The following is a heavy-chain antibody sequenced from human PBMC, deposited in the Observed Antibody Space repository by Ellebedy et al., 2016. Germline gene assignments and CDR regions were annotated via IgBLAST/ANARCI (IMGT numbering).Heavy chain of an antibody. V-gene: IGHV1-18*01. Sequence: ASVKVSCKASGYTFTSYGVSRVRQAPGQGLEWMAWISAYNGNTDYAQKLQGRVTITRVTSASTADMELRSLRSEDTAVYYCARAPLYYDYVWGSYRYISYYFDYWGQGTLFTVSS. J-gene: IGHJ4*02. CDR2: ISAYNGNT. CDR3: ARAPLYYDYVWGSYRYISYYFDY. D-gene: IGHD3-16*02. CDR1: GYTFTSYG.